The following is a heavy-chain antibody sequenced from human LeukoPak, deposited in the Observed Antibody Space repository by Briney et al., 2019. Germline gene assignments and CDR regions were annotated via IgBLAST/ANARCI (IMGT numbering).Heavy chain of an antibody. CDR2: ISSSSSTI. Sequence: PGGSLRLSCAASGFIFSSYGMNWVRQAPGKGLEWVSYISSSSSTIYYADSVKGRFTISRDNAKNSLYLQMNSLRAEDTAVYYCARDYGPYYYGSGIYYFDYWGQGTLVTVSS. CDR1: GFIFSSYG. D-gene: IGHD3-10*01. CDR3: ARDYGPYYYGSGIYYFDY. V-gene: IGHV3-48*01. J-gene: IGHJ4*02.